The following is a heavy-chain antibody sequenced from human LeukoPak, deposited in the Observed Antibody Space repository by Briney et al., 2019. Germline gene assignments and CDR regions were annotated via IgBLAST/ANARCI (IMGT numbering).Heavy chain of an antibody. V-gene: IGHV3-7*01. CDR3: ARSPTAGVGY. Sequence: PGGSLRLSCAVSGFTFSTYWMSWVRQAPGKGLEWVANIKQDGSEKYYVDSVKGRFTISRDNGKSSLYLQMNSLRVEDTAVYYCARSPTAGVGYWGQGTLVTISS. J-gene: IGHJ4*02. CDR2: IKQDGSEK. D-gene: IGHD3-10*01. CDR1: GFTFSTYW.